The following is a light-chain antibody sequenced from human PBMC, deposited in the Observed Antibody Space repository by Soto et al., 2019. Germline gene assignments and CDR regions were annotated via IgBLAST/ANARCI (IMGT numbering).Light chain of an antibody. CDR3: AAWDDSLSGYV. J-gene: IGLJ1*01. Sequence: QSVLTQPPSASGTPGQRVTISCSGSSSNIGSNYVYWYQQLPGTAPKLLIYSNNQRPSGVPDRFSGSKPGTSASLAISGLRSEDEADYYCAAWDDSLSGYVFGTGTKVTVL. CDR2: SNN. V-gene: IGLV1-47*02. CDR1: SSNIGSNY.